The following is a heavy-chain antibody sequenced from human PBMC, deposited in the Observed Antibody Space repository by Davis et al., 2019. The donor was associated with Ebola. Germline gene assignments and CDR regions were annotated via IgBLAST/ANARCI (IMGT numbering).Heavy chain of an antibody. J-gene: IGHJ3*02. CDR3: AREPWLPHGAFDI. CDR1: GGSISSSNW. CDR2: IYHSGST. V-gene: IGHV4-4*02. D-gene: IGHD6-19*01. Sequence: PGGSLRLSCAVSGGSISSSNWWSWVRQPPGKGLEWIGEIYHSGSTNYNPSLKSRVTISVDKSKNQFSLKLSSVTAADTAVYYCAREPWLPHGAFDIWGQGTMVTVSS.